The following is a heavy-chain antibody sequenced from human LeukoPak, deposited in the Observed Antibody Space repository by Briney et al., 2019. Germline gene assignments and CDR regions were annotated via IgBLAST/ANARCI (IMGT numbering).Heavy chain of an antibody. CDR3: ARGTMTSFDY. J-gene: IGHJ4*02. CDR2: INHSGST. D-gene: IGHD5-24*01. V-gene: IGHV4-34*01. CDR1: GGSVSGYY. Sequence: SETLFLTCAVYGGSVSGYYWTWIRQPPGKGLEWIGEINHSGSTNYKSSLKSRVTISVDTSKNQFSLRLTSVTAADTAVYYCARGTMTSFDYWGQGTLVTVSS.